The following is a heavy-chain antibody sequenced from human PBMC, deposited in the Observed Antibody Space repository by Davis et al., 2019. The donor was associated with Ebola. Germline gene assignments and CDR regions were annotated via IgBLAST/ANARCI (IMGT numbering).Heavy chain of an antibody. Sequence: ASVKVSCKASGYTFTSYAMHWVRQAPGQRLEWMGWINAGNGNTKYSQKFQGRVTITRDTSASTAYMELSSLRSEDTAVYYCASTVVPSRGYYYGMDVWGQGTTVTVSS. J-gene: IGHJ6*02. CDR2: INAGNGNT. CDR1: GYTFTSYA. D-gene: IGHD2-2*01. CDR3: ASTVVPSRGYYYGMDV. V-gene: IGHV1-3*01.